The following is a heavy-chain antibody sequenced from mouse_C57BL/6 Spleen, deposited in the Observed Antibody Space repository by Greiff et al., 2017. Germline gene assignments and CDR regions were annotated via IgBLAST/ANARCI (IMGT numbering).Heavy chain of an antibody. Sequence: QVQLQQSGAELVRPGASVKMSCKASGYTFTSYNMHWVKQTPRQGLEWIGAIYPGNGDTSYNQKFKGKATLTVDKSSSTAYMQLSSLTSEDSAFYFCARYWYSGSSHYFDYWGQGTTLTVSS. J-gene: IGHJ2*01. V-gene: IGHV1-12*01. CDR2: IYPGNGDT. CDR3: ARYWYSGSSHYFDY. CDR1: GYTFTSYN. D-gene: IGHD1-1*01.